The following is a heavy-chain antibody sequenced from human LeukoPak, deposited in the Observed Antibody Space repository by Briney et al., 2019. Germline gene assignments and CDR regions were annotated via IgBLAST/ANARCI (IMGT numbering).Heavy chain of an antibody. V-gene: IGHV3-20*04. Sequence: GGSLRLSCAASGFNLDDYGMSWLRQPPGKGLEEFSGINWNGSSTGYADSVKGRFTISRDNAKNSLYLQMNSLRAEDTALYYCAREGGYSSSWYPLGYWGQGTLVTVSS. J-gene: IGHJ4*02. CDR1: GFNLDDYG. CDR2: INWNGSST. CDR3: AREGGYSSSWYPLGY. D-gene: IGHD6-13*01.